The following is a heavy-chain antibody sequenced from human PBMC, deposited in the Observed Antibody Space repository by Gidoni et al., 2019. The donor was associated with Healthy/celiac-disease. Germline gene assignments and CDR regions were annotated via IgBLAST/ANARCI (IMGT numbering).Heavy chain of an antibody. CDR1: GFTFSSYW. D-gene: IGHD2-15*01. CDR3: ARAGVVAANANYYGMDV. J-gene: IGHJ6*02. CDR2: IKQDGSEK. V-gene: IGHV3-7*01. Sequence: EVQLVESGGGLVQPGGSLRLSCAASGFTFSSYWMSWVRQAPGKGLEWVANIKQDGSEKYYVDSVKGRFTISRDNAKNSLYLQMNSLRAEDTAVYYCARAGVVAANANYYGMDVWGQGTTVTVSS.